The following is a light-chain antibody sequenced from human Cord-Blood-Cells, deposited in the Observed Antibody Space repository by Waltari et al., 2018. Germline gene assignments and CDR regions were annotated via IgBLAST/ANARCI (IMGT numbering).Light chain of an antibody. J-gene: IGLJ3*02. Sequence: QSALTQPASVSGSPGQSITISCTGTSRDVGGYNYVSWYQQHTGKAPKLMIYDVSNRPSGVSNRFSGSKSGNTASLTISGLQAEDEADYYCSSYTSSSTWVFGGGTKLTVL. V-gene: IGLV2-14*01. CDR1: SRDVGGYNY. CDR3: SSYTSSSTWV. CDR2: DVS.